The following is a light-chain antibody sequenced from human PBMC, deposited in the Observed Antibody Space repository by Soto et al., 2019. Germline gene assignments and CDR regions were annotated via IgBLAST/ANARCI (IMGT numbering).Light chain of an antibody. CDR2: GAS. CDR1: QSISSY. V-gene: IGKV1-39*01. CDR3: QQCYSTPLT. Sequence: DIQMTQSPSSLSASVGDRVTITCRASQSISSYLNWYQQRPGKAPNLLISGASTLQSGIPSRFSGSGSGTDFTLTISSLQPEDSATYYCQQCYSTPLTVGGGTKVEIK. J-gene: IGKJ4*01.